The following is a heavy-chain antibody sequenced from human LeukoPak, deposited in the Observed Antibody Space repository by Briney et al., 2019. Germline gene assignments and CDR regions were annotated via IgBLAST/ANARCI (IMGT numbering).Heavy chain of an antibody. J-gene: IGHJ5*02. CDR3: ARDSRGYSGYATRRYNWFDP. Sequence: SQTLSLTCAISGDSVSSNSAAWNWIRQSPSRGLEWLGRTYYRSKWYNGYAVSVKSRITINPDTSKNQFSLQLNSVTPEDTAVYYCARDSRGYSGYATRRYNWFDPWGQGTLVTVSS. V-gene: IGHV6-1*01. D-gene: IGHD5-12*01. CDR1: GDSVSSNSAA. CDR2: TYYRSKWYN.